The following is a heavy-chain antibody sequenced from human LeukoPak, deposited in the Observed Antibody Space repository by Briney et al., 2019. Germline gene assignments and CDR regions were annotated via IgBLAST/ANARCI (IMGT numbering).Heavy chain of an antibody. Sequence: SETLSLTCTVSDGSISSNSYYWGWIRQPPGKGLEWIGSISYSGRTYYNPSLESRVTISVDASKNQFSLKLSSVTAADTAVYYCARGDYYDSSGPLRGFVLDYWGQGTLVTVSS. V-gene: IGHV4-39*01. D-gene: IGHD3-22*01. J-gene: IGHJ4*02. CDR2: ISYSGRT. CDR3: ARGDYYDSSGPLRGFVLDY. CDR1: DGSISSNSYY.